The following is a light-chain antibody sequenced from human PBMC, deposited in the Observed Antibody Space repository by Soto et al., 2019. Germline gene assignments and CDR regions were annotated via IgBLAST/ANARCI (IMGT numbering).Light chain of an antibody. CDR2: KAS. Sequence: DIQMTQSPSTLSASVGDRVTIICRASQSISSWLAWYQQKPGKAPKLLIYKASSLESGVPSRFSGSGSGTEFTLTISSLQPGDFATYYCQQYNSYSVTFGPGTKVDIK. CDR3: QQYNSYSVT. V-gene: IGKV1-5*03. CDR1: QSISSW. J-gene: IGKJ3*01.